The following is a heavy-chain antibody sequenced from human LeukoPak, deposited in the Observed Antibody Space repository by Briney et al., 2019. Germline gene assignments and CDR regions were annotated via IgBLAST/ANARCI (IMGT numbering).Heavy chain of an antibody. CDR2: SSDDATYT. CDR3: DPSGSLNFDY. V-gene: IGHV3-30*04. D-gene: IGHD1-26*01. CDR1: GFTFRNYA. Sequence: PGRSLRLSCAASGFTFRNYAMHWVRQAPGKGLEWGAVSSDDATYTYYADSLKGRFTLSRDNSKDTLYLQMNSLRPEDTAVCARDPSGSLNFDYWGQGTLVTVSS. J-gene: IGHJ4*02.